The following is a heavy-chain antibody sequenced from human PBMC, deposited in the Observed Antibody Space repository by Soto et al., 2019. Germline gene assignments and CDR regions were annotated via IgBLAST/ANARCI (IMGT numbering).Heavy chain of an antibody. J-gene: IGHJ4*02. Sequence: QVQLVESGGGVVQPGRSLRLSCAASGFTFNSYPMHWVRQAPGKGLEWVAVISYDGSNKYYADSVRGRFAISSDNSKDTLYLQMNNLIAEDTSVYYCARDRGALPTTALDYWGQGTLLTVSS. D-gene: IGHD1-26*01. CDR2: ISYDGSNK. V-gene: IGHV3-30*09. CDR3: ARDRGALPTTALDY. CDR1: GFTFNSYP.